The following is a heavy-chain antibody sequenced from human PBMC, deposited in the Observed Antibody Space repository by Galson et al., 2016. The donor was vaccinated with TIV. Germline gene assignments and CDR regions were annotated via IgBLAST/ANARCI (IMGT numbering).Heavy chain of an antibody. Sequence: QSGAEVKKPGESLIISCKASGYMFSAHWFGWVRQMPGKGPEWIGIMNPGDSETRYSPSFEGQVTISADNSISNAYLQWHSLKASDTAVYYCAKGKEYYEFWGQGTLVTASS. J-gene: IGHJ4*02. CDR1: GYMFSAHW. D-gene: IGHD3-16*01. CDR3: AKGKEYYEF. CDR2: MNPGDSET. V-gene: IGHV5-51*03.